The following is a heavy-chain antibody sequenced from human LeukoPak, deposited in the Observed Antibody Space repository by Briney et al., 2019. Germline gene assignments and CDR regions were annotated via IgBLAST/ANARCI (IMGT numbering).Heavy chain of an antibody. CDR1: GGSISSSSYS. V-gene: IGHV4-39*01. CDR3: ARRGLAYDILTGYYW. D-gene: IGHD3-9*01. CDR2: IYYSGST. J-gene: IGHJ4*02. Sequence: SETLSLTCAVSGGSISSSSYSWGWIRQPPGKGLEWIGSIYYSGSTYYNPSLKSRVTISVDTSKNQFSLKLSSVTAADTAVYYCARRGLAYDILTGYYWWGQGTLVTVSS.